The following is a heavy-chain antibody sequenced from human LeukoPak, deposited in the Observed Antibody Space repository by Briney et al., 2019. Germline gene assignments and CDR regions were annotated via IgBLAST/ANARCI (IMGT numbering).Heavy chain of an antibody. CDR2: ISYDGSNK. CDR3: ARGYSYFDY. CDR1: GFTFSSYA. Sequence: GGSLRLSCAASGFTFSSYAMHWVRQAPGKGLEWVTVISYDGSNKYYADSVKGRFTISRDNSKNTLYLQMNSLRAEDTAVYYCARGYSYFDYWGQGTLVTVSS. V-gene: IGHV3-30*04. J-gene: IGHJ4*02. D-gene: IGHD2-21*01.